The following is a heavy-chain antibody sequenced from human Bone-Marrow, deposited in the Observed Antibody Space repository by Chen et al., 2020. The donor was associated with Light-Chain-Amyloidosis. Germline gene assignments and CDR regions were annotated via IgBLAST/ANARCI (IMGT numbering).Heavy chain of an antibody. J-gene: IGHJ4*02. V-gene: IGHV5-51*01. Sequence: EVQLEQSGPEVKKPGESLKISCKGSGYTFPNYCIGWVRQMPGKGLEWMGVIYPDDSDAGYSTSLEGQDTISADKSSPTAYLQWRSLKAANTAMHYFARRRDGYNFDYRGQGTLVTVSS. CDR2: IYPDDSDA. CDR3: ARRRDGYNFDY. D-gene: IGHD5-12*01. CDR1: GYTFPNYC.